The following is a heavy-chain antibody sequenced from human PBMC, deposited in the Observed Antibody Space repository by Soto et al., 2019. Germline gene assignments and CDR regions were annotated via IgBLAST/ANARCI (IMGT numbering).Heavy chain of an antibody. CDR3: ARVYVSSIAARRVRDYYYYYMDV. CDR1: GGSFSGYY. J-gene: IGHJ6*03. CDR2: INHSGST. V-gene: IGHV4-34*01. D-gene: IGHD6-6*01. Sequence: SETLSLTCAVYGGSFSGYYWSWIRQPPGKGLEWIGEINHSGSTNYNPSLKSRVTISVDTSKNQFSLKLSSVTAADTAVYYCARVYVSSIAARRVRDYYYYYMDVWGKGTTVTVSS.